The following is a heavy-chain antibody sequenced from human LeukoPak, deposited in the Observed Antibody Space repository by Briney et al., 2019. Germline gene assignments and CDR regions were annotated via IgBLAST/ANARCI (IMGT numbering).Heavy chain of an antibody. V-gene: IGHV3-30*18. CDR3: AKDGGNYYIDY. D-gene: IGHD4-23*01. CDR1: GVTFSDYV. J-gene: IGHJ4*02. CDR2: ISHEGSTK. Sequence: AGGSLRLSCAASGVTFSDYVMHWVRQAPGKGLEWMAFISHEGSTKLYADSVRGRFTISRDNSKNTVFLQMNSLRPEDTAVYFCAKDGGNYYIDYWGQGTLVTVSS.